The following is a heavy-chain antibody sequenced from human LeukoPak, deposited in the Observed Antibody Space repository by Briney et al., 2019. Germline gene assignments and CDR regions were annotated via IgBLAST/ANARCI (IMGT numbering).Heavy chain of an antibody. CDR3: AKDRGYYDSSGYYYRTWFDY. V-gene: IGHV3-9*01. Sequence: SGGSLRLSCAASGFTFDDYAMHWVRQAPGKGLEWVSGISWNSGSIGYADSVKGRFTISRDNSKNTLYLQMNSLRAEDTAVYYCAKDRGYYDSSGYYYRTWFDYWGQGTPVTVSS. CDR2: ISWNSGSI. D-gene: IGHD3-22*01. CDR1: GFTFDDYA. J-gene: IGHJ4*02.